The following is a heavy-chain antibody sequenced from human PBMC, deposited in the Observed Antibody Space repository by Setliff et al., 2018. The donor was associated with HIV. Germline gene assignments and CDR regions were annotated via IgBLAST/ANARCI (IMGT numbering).Heavy chain of an antibody. J-gene: IGHJ4*02. D-gene: IGHD1-7*01. CDR2: INDDGSTT. CDR1: GFSFGDFT. CDR3: AKDPSSWELRATYFDY. V-gene: IGHV3-23*01. Sequence: PGGSLRLSCAASGFSFGDFTFNWVRQAPGKGLVWVSNINDDGSTTNYADSVKGRFTISRDNSKNTLYLQMKSLRAEDTAAYYCAKDPSSWELRATYFDYWGQGTLVTVSS.